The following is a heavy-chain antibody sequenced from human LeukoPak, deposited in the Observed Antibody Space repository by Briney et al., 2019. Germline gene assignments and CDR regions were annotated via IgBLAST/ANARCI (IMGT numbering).Heavy chain of an antibody. V-gene: IGHV3-74*01. J-gene: IGHJ4*02. CDR1: GFTFSSYW. Sequence: RGSLRLSCAASGFTFSSYWMHWVRQAPGKGLVWVSRINSDGSSTSYADSVKGRFTISRDDAKNSLYLQLNGLRGDDTAVYYCARDAACTTSSCYRQIDSWGQGTLVTVSS. CDR2: INSDGSST. D-gene: IGHD2-2*02. CDR3: ARDAACTTSSCYRQIDS.